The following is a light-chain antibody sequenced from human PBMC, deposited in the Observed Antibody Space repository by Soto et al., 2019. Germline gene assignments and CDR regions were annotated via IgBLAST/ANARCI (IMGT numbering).Light chain of an antibody. Sequence: IQLTQSPSSLSASVGDRVTISCRASQGVSTELAWYQQKPGKAPKLLIYAASTLQSGVPSRFSGSGSGTDFTLTFSGLQPEDFATYYCQQLNSYPYTCGQGTKLEIK. CDR2: AAS. J-gene: IGKJ2*01. CDR1: QGVSTE. CDR3: QQLNSYPYT. V-gene: IGKV1-9*01.